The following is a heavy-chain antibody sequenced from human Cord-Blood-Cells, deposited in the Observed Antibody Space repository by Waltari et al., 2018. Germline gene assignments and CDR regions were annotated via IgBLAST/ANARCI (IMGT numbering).Heavy chain of an antibody. CDR1: GFTFSSYG. D-gene: IGHD6-13*01. J-gene: IGHJ4*02. Sequence: QVQLVESGGGVVQPGRSLRLSCAASGFTFSSYGMHWVRQAPGKGLEWVAFIWYDGSNKYYADSVKGRFTISRDNSKNTLYLQMNSLRAEDTAVYYCARHAVAAAAYDYWGQGTLVTVSS. CDR2: IWYDGSNK. CDR3: ARHAVAAAAYDY. V-gene: IGHV3-33*01.